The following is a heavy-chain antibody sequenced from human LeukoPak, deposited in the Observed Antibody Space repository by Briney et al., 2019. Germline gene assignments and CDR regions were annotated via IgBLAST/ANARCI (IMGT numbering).Heavy chain of an antibody. Sequence: EASVKVSCTASGYTFTGYYMHWVRQAPGQGLEWMGWINPNSGGTNYAQKFQGRVTMTRDTSISTAYMELSRLRSDDTAVYYCARGPYCSSSSCYYGTELAAEYFHHWGQGTLVTVSS. J-gene: IGHJ1*01. CDR2: INPNSGGT. V-gene: IGHV1-2*02. CDR1: GYTFTGYY. CDR3: ARGPYCSSSSCYYGTELAAEYFHH. D-gene: IGHD2-2*01.